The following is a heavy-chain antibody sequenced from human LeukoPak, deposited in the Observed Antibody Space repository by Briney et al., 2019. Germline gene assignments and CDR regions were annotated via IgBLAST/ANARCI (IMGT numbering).Heavy chain of an antibody. Sequence: GGSLRLSCSASGFTFNSYAIHWVRQAPGKGLEWIGRIKTKSDGGTTDYAAPVKGRFTMSRDDSKNTMYLQMNSLETEDTALYYCAWHYFDYRGQGTLVTVSA. V-gene: IGHV3-15*01. CDR2: IKTKSDGGTT. J-gene: IGHJ4*02. CDR3: AWHYFDY. CDR1: GFTFNSYA.